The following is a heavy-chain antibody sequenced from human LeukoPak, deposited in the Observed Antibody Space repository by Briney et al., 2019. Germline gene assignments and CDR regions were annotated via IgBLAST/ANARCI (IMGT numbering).Heavy chain of an antibody. Sequence: GGSLRLSCAASGFTFSSSWMRWVRQAPGKGLVWVSHINSDGSSTTYADSVKGRFTISRDNAKNTLYLQMHSLRAEDTAVYFCARDYSYAMNVWGKGTTVTVSS. CDR1: GFTFSSSW. D-gene: IGHD2-21*01. V-gene: IGHV3-74*01. J-gene: IGHJ6*04. CDR2: INSDGSST. CDR3: ARDYSYAMNV.